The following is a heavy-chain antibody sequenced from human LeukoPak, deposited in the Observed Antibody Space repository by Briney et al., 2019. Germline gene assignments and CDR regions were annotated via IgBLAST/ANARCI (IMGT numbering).Heavy chain of an antibody. CDR2: IIPILGIA. V-gene: IGHV1-69*04. J-gene: IGHJ4*02. CDR3: ARVTRNPLLLYNY. Sequence: ASVKVSCKASGGTFSSYAISWVRQAPGQGLEWMGRIIPILGIANYAQKFQGRVTITADKSTSTAYMGLSSLRSEDTAVYYCARVTRNPLLLYNYWGQGTLVTVSS. D-gene: IGHD3-10*01. CDR1: GGTFSSYA.